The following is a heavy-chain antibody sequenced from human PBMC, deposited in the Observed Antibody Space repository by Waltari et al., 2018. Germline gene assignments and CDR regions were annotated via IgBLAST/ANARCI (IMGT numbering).Heavy chain of an antibody. CDR3: ARDTPLGYCSGGSCYGGDAFDI. CDR2: IIPILGIA. V-gene: IGHV1-69*04. J-gene: IGHJ3*02. Sequence: QVQLVQSGAEVKKPGSSVKVSCKASGGTFSSYAISWVRQAPGQGLEWMGGIIPILGIANYAQKVQGRVTITADESTSTAYMELSSLRSEDTAVYYCARDTPLGYCSGGSCYGGDAFDIWGQGTMVTVSS. D-gene: IGHD2-15*01. CDR1: GGTFSSYA.